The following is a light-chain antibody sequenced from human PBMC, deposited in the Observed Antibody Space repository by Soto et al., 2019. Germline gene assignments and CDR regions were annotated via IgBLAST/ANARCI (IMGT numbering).Light chain of an antibody. J-gene: IGKJ5*01. Sequence: EIGLMQSPGTVSLSPGERDTLSCRASQSVSSSCLAWYQQKPGQAPRLLIYGASNRATGIPDRFSGSGSGTDFTLTISRLEPEDFAVYYCQQYGRSPLVTFGQGTRLEIK. CDR2: GAS. CDR1: QSVSSSC. V-gene: IGKV3-20*01. CDR3: QQYGRSPLVT.